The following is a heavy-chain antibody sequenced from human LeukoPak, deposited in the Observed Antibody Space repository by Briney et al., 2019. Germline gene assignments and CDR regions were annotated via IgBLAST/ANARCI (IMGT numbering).Heavy chain of an antibody. J-gene: IGHJ3*02. D-gene: IGHD1-1*01. Sequence: PSETLSLTCTVSGGSISSSYWSWIRQPPGKGLEWIGYIYYSGSTNYNPSFKSRVAISVDTSKNQFSLKLSSVTAADTAVYYCASTGTGGGGAFDIWGQGTMVTVSS. CDR1: GGSISSSY. V-gene: IGHV4-59*08. CDR2: IYYSGST. CDR3: ASTGTGGGGAFDI.